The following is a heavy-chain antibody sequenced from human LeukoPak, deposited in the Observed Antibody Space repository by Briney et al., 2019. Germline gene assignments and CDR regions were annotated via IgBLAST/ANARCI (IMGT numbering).Heavy chain of an antibody. CDR1: GFTFSRYA. CDR2: IPTDGSNK. J-gene: IGHJ4*02. V-gene: IGHV3-30*14. CDR3: ARAVVVTAPTYYFDY. D-gene: IGHD2-21*02. Sequence: GGSLRLSCAASGFTFSRYALHWVRQAPGKGLEWVAVIPTDGSNKYYAGSVEGRFTISRDNSKNTLYLQMNSLRAEDTAVYYCARAVVVTAPTYYFDYWGQGTLVTVSS.